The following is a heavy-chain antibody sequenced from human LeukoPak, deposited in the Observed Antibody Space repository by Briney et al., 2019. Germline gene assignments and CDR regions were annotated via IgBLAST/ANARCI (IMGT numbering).Heavy chain of an antibody. V-gene: IGHV4-38-2*01. CDR3: ARRGGNGDFDY. CDR2: IYHSGST. J-gene: IGHJ4*02. Sequence: PSETLSLTCAVSGYSISSVYYWGWIRQPPGKGLEWIGSIYHSGSTEYNPSPKSPVTISVDTSKNQFSLKLRSVTAADTAVYYCARRGGNGDFDYWGQGTLVTVSS. CDR1: GYSISSVYY. D-gene: IGHD4-23*01.